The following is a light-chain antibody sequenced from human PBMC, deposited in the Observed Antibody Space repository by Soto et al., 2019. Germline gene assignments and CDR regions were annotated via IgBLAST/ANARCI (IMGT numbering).Light chain of an antibody. CDR1: QSVSSSY. CDR3: QQDYTRFT. CDR2: GAS. Sequence: PGERVPLSCRASQSVSSSYLTWYQQKPGQAPRLLIYGASTRATSIPARFSGSGSGTDFTLTISSLQPEDFAVYYCQQDYTRFTFGPGTKVDIK. J-gene: IGKJ3*01. V-gene: IGKV3D-7*01.